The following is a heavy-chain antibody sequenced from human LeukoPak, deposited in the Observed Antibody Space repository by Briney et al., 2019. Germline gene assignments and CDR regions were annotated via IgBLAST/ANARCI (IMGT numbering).Heavy chain of an antibody. CDR1: GFTVSSNY. J-gene: IGHJ4*02. CDR2: IYTGGGT. CDR3: VREVYYGSGSY. Sequence: PGGSLRLSCAASGFTVSSNYMSWVRQARGKGLEWVSVIYTGGGTYYADSVKGRFTISRDNSKNTLYLQMNSLRAEDTAVYYCVREVYYGSGSYWGQGTLVTVSS. V-gene: IGHV3-53*01. D-gene: IGHD3-10*01.